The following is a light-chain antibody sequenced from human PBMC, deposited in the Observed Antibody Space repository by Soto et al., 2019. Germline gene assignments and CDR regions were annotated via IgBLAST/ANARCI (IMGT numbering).Light chain of an antibody. CDR2: AAS. V-gene: IGKV1-9*01. CDR1: QDVSRS. CDR3: QQLWTYPLT. J-gene: IGKJ4*01. Sequence: SHLTHSPSILSASVGDRVPITCRASQDVSRSLGWYQQKPGKAPKLLIAAASTLHSGVPSRFSGSGSDTDFTLTISNLQPEDFATYYCQQLWTYPLTFGGGSMV.